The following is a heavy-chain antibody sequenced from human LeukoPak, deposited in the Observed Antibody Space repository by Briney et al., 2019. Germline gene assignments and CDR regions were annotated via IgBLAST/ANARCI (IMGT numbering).Heavy chain of an antibody. D-gene: IGHD3-10*01. Sequence: SETLSLTCTVSGGSISSYYWSWIRQPPGKGLEWIGYIYYSGSTNYNPSLKSRVTISVDTSKNQFSLKLSSVTAADTAVYYCASSSSLRMVRGNWFDPWGQGTLVTVSS. CDR1: GGSISSYY. CDR2: IYYSGST. V-gene: IGHV4-59*01. J-gene: IGHJ5*02. CDR3: ASSSSLRMVRGNWFDP.